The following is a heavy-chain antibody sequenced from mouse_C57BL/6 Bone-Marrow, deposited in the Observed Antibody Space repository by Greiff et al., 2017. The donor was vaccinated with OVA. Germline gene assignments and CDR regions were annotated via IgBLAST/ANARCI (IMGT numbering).Heavy chain of an antibody. J-gene: IGHJ3*01. CDR1: GFTFTDYY. CDR2: IRNKANGYTT. V-gene: IGHV7-3*01. Sequence: EVKLMESGGGLVQPGGSLSLSCAASGFTFTDYYMSWVRQPPGKALEWLGFIRNKANGYTTEYSASVKGRFTISRDNSQSILYLQMNALRAEDSATYYCARGVTRAYWGQGTLVTVSA. CDR3: ARGVTRAY. D-gene: IGHD2-2*01.